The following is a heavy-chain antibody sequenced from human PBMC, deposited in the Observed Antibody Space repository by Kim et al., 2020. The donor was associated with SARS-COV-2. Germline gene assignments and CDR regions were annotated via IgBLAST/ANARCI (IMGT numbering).Heavy chain of an antibody. J-gene: IGHJ4*02. Sequence: SETLSLTCDVSDDSISRFYWSWIRQSPGKPLEWLGYVHYTGTTKYNPSLKGRVIMSVEVSNNRVTLTLNSVTTADAAVYYCARLHMVPAIVSPFYFDSWGQGILVTVSS. V-gene: IGHV4-59*01. CDR1: DDSISRFY. CDR2: VHYTGTT. CDR3: ARLHMVPAIVSPFYFDS. D-gene: IGHD3-10*01.